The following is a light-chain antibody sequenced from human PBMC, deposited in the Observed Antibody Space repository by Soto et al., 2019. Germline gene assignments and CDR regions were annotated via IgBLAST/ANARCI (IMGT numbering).Light chain of an antibody. CDR1: QTVSRTY. CDR3: QLYGSSPLFS. CDR2: ATS. V-gene: IGKV3-20*01. J-gene: IGKJ2*01. Sequence: EIVLTQSPGTLSLSPGERATLSCRTSQTVSRTYLAWYQQKRGQAPRLLLYATSNRATGIPDRLSGSGSGTDFTLTIIRLEPEDFAVYHCQLYGSSPLFSFAQGTELEIK.